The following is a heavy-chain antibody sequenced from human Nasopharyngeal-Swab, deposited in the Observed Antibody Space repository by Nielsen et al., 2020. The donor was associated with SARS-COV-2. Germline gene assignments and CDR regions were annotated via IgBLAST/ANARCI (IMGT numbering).Heavy chain of an antibody. CDR3: ARDDVYCSSTSCYRAPLNY. Sequence: WIRQPPGKGLEWIGYIYYSGGTYYNPSLKSRVTISVDTSKNQFSLKLSSVTAADTAVYYCARDDVYCSSTSCYRAPLNYWGQGTLVTVSS. J-gene: IGHJ4*02. CDR2: IYYSGGT. D-gene: IGHD2-2*01. V-gene: IGHV4-30-4*01.